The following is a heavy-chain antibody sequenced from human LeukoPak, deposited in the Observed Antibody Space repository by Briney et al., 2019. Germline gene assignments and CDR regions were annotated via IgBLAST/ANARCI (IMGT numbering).Heavy chain of an antibody. D-gene: IGHD3-22*01. Sequence: ASVKVSCKASGYTFTSYDSNWVRQATGQGLEWMGWMNPNSGNTGYAQKFQGRGTMTRNTSISTAYMELSSLRSEDTAVYYCARGPVYYDSSGYYSLDYWGQGTLVTVSS. J-gene: IGHJ4*02. CDR3: ARGPVYYDSSGYYSLDY. CDR2: MNPNSGNT. V-gene: IGHV1-8*01. CDR1: GYTFTSYD.